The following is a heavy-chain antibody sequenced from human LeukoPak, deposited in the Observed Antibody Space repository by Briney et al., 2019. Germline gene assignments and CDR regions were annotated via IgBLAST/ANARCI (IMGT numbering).Heavy chain of an antibody. CDR1: GGTFSSYA. D-gene: IGHD3-3*01. CDR2: IIPIFGTA. J-gene: IGHJ4*02. Sequence: GASVKVSCEASGGTFSSYAISWVRQAPGQGLEWMGGIIPIFGTANYAQKLQGRVTITADESTSTAYMELSSLRSEDTAVYYCASLPFGVVTSFDYWGQGTLVTVSS. V-gene: IGHV1-69*13. CDR3: ASLPFGVVTSFDY.